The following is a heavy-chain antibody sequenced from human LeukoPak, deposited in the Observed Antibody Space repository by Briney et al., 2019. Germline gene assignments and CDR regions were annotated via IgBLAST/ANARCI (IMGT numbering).Heavy chain of an antibody. D-gene: IGHD3-22*01. CDR3: ARGVLGYVLSDP. Sequence: ASVKVSFKVSGYTLTELSMHWVRQAPGKRREWLGGFDPEDGETIYAQKFQGRVTMTEDTSTDTAYMELSSLRSEDTAVYYCARGVLGYVLSDPWGQGTLVTVSS. V-gene: IGHV1-24*01. CDR1: GYTLTELS. J-gene: IGHJ5*02. CDR2: FDPEDGET.